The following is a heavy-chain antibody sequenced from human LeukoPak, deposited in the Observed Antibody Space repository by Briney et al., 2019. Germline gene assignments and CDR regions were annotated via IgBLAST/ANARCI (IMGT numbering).Heavy chain of an antibody. Sequence: SVKVSCKASGGTFSSYAXXXXXXAPGXGXXXXXXXXXXXXXXNYAQKCQGRVTITADESTSTAYMELSSLRSEDTAVYYCARCRGDYYYGSGTLWGYYFDYWGQGTLVTVSS. D-gene: IGHD3-10*01. V-gene: IGHV1-69*13. CDR3: ARCRGDYYYGSGTLWGYYFDY. CDR1: GGTFSSYA. J-gene: IGHJ4*02. CDR2: XXXXXXXX.